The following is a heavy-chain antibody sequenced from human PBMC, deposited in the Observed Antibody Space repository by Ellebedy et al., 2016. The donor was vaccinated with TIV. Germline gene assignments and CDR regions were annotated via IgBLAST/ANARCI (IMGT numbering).Heavy chain of an antibody. Sequence: SVKVSCKASGGTFSSYAISWVRQAPGQGLEWMGGIIGMFGTTTYAQKFLGRVTITSDELTSSAFMELRSLRSEDTAVYYCARQSGYHATSYLASWGPGSLVTVSS. J-gene: IGHJ4*02. D-gene: IGHD5-12*01. CDR2: IIGMFGTT. CDR3: ARQSGYHATSYLAS. CDR1: GGTFSSYA. V-gene: IGHV1-69*13.